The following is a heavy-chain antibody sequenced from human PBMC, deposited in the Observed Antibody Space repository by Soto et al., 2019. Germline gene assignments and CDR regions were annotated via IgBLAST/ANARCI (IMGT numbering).Heavy chain of an antibody. CDR1: GFTFSSYA. CDR2: ISYDGSNK. D-gene: IGHD2-2*01. J-gene: IGHJ6*02. Sequence: PGGSLRLSCAASGFTFSSYAMHWVRQAPGKGLEWVAVISYDGSNKYYADSVKGRFTISRDNSKNTLYLQMNSLRAEDTAVYYCARDCSSTSCPTYYGMDVWGQGTTVTVSS. CDR3: ARDCSSTSCPTYYGMDV. V-gene: IGHV3-30-3*01.